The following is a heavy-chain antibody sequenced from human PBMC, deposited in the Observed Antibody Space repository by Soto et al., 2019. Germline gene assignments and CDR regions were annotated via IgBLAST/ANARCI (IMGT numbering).Heavy chain of an antibody. J-gene: IGHJ6*03. CDR3: TSYQRPITGTAWNYYYYYMDV. CDR1: GFTFSNAW. D-gene: IGHD1-20*01. V-gene: IGHV3-15*01. CDR2: IKSKTDGGTT. Sequence: EVQLVESGGGLVKPGGSLRLSCAASGFTFSNAWMSWVRQAPGKGLEWVGRIKSKTDGGTTDYAAPVKGRFTISRDDSKNTLYLQMNSLKTEDTAVYYCTSYQRPITGTAWNYYYYYMDVWGKGTTVTVSS.